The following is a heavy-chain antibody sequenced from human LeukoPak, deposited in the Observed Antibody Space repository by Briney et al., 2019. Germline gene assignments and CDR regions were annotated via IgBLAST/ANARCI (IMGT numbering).Heavy chain of an antibody. CDR2: ISWNSGSI. V-gene: IGHV3-9*01. D-gene: IGHD3-9*01. CDR3: AKDVGYDILTGGYGMDV. Sequence: GGSLRLSCAASGFTFDDYAMHWVRQAPGKGLEWVSGISWNSGSIGYADSVKGRFTISRDNAKNSLYLQMNSLRAEDTALYYCAKDVGYDILTGGYGMDVWGQGTTVTVSS. J-gene: IGHJ6*02. CDR1: GFTFDDYA.